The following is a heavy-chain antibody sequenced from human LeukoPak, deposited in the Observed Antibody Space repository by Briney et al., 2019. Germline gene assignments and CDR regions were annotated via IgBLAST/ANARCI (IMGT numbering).Heavy chain of an antibody. CDR1: GFTFSDYY. CDR2: ISSRGKTT. Sequence: GGSLRLSCAASGFTFSDYYMSWIRQAPGKGLEWLSYISSRGKTTHFADSVKGRFSVPRDNTNNTLYVQMNSLRAEDTAVYFCARGRDGYKYWGQGTLVTVSS. V-gene: IGHV3-11*01. J-gene: IGHJ4*02. D-gene: IGHD5-24*01. CDR3: ARGRDGYKY.